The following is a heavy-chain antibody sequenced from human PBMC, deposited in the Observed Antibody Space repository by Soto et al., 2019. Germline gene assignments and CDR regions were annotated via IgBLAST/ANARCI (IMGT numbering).Heavy chain of an antibody. Sequence: SETLSLTCTVSGGSISSYYWSWIRQPPGKGLEWIGYIYYSGSTNYNPSLKSRVTISVDTSKNQFSLKLSSVTAADTAVYYCARKPPSNYEGWFDPWGQGTLVTVSS. CDR2: IYYSGST. CDR3: ARKPPSNYEGWFDP. V-gene: IGHV4-59*01. D-gene: IGHD4-4*01. J-gene: IGHJ5*02. CDR1: GGSISSYY.